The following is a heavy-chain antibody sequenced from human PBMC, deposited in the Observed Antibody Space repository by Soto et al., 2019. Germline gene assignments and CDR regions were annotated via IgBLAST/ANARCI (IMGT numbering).Heavy chain of an antibody. CDR2: IGGSDDST. J-gene: IGHJ1*01. CDR1: GLTSSNYA. CDR3: AKYYDSSGYPHGFFQH. Sequence: EVQLLESGGGLVQPGGFLRLSCATSGLTSSNYAMSWVRQAPGKGLEWVSSIGGSDDSTYYAESVQGRFTISRDISKNGSFPHVNSLRVDEPAIYYCAKYYDSSGYPHGFFQHWGQGTLVTVSS. V-gene: IGHV3-23*01. D-gene: IGHD3-22*01.